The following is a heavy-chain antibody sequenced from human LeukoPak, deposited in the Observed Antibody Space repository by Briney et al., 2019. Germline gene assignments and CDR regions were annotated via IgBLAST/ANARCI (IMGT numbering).Heavy chain of an antibody. J-gene: IGHJ5*02. D-gene: IGHD6-13*01. CDR2: IYYSGST. Sequence: SQTLSLTCTVSGGSISSGDYYWSWIRQHPGKGLEWIGYIYYSGSTYYNPSLKSRVTISVDTSKNQFSLNLSSVTAADTAVYYCAREARYSSSWYWFDPWGQGILVTVSS. CDR1: GGSISSGDYY. V-gene: IGHV4-31*03. CDR3: AREARYSSSWYWFDP.